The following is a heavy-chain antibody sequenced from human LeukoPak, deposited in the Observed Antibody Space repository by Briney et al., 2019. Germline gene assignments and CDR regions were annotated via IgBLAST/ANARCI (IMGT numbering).Heavy chain of an antibody. J-gene: IGHJ6*03. D-gene: IGHD5-12*01. CDR3: ARSSIVATTPYYYYMDV. V-gene: IGHV4-34*01. Sequence: PSETLSLTCAVYGGSFSGYYWSWIRQPPGKGLEWIGEINHSGSTNYNPSLKSRVTISVDTSKNQFSLKLSSVTAADTAVYYCARSSIVATTPYYYYMDVWGKGTTVTISS. CDR1: GGSFSGYY. CDR2: INHSGST.